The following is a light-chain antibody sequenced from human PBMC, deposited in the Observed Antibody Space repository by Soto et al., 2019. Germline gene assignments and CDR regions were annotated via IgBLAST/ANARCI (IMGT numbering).Light chain of an antibody. J-gene: IGKJ5*01. Sequence: EIVLTQSPGTLSLSPGERATLSCRASQSVSRSYLAWYQQKPGQAPRLLLYGASSRATGSPDRFSGSGSETDFTLTISRLEPEDSAVYYCQQYGSSPITFGQGTRLEIK. CDR3: QQYGSSPIT. V-gene: IGKV3-20*01. CDR1: QSVSRSY. CDR2: GAS.